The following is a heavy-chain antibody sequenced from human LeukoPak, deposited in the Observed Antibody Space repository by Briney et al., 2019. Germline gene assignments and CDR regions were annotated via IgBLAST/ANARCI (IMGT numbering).Heavy chain of an antibody. CDR2: ISGSGGST. J-gene: IGHJ6*03. Sequence: PGGSLRLSCAASGFTFSSYAMSWVRQAPGKGLEWVSAISGSGGSTYYADSVKGRFTISRDNSKNTLYLQMNSLRAEDTAVYYCANNQHSSGYTIGYYYYMDVWGKGTTVTVSS. V-gene: IGHV3-23*01. CDR1: GFTFSSYA. D-gene: IGHD3-22*01. CDR3: ANNQHSSGYTIGYYYYMDV.